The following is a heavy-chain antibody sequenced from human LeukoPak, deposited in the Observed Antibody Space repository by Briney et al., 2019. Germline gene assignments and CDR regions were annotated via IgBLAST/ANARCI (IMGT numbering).Heavy chain of an antibody. CDR1: GFTFSSYA. CDR3: AKLGVWSSRHFDY. D-gene: IGHD2-8*01. Sequence: GGSLRFSCAASGFTFSSYAMSWVRQAPGKGLEWVSTISGSGGSTYYADSVKGRFTVSRDNSKNTVYLQMNSLRAEDTAVYYCAKLGVWSSRHFDYWGQGTLVTVSS. V-gene: IGHV3-23*01. CDR2: ISGSGGST. J-gene: IGHJ4*02.